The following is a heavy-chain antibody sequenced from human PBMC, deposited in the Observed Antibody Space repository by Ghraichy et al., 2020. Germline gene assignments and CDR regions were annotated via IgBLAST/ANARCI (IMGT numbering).Heavy chain of an antibody. Sequence: SETLSLTCTVSGGSISSSSYYWGWIRQPPGKGLEWIGSIYYSGSTYYNPSLKSRVTISVDTSKNQFSLKLSSVTAADTAEYYCARHRGNGGWLPNDYWGQGTLVTVSS. CDR3: ARHRGNGGWLPNDY. V-gene: IGHV4-39*01. CDR1: GGSISSSSYY. CDR2: IYYSGST. D-gene: IGHD6-19*01. J-gene: IGHJ4*02.